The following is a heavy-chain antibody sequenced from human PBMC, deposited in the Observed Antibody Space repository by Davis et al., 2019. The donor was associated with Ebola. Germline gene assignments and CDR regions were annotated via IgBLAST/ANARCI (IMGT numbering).Heavy chain of an antibody. D-gene: IGHD5-18*01. CDR1: GFTFSNAW. Sequence: GESLKISCAASGFTFSNAWMSWVRQAPGKGLEWVGRIKSKTDGGTTDYAAPVKGRFTISRDDSKNTLYLQMNSLKTEDTAVYYCAKGRGYSYGYAPFDYWGQGTLVTVSS. CDR2: IKSKTDGGTT. J-gene: IGHJ4*02. CDR3: AKGRGYSYGYAPFDY. V-gene: IGHV3-15*01.